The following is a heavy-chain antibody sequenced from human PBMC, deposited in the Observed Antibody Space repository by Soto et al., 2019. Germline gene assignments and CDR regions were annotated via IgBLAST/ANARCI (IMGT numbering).Heavy chain of an antibody. CDR3: ARSYRYCSGGSCYLYYFDY. CDR1: GGSISSGGYY. CDR2: IYYSGST. J-gene: IGHJ4*02. D-gene: IGHD2-15*01. Sequence: QVQLQESGPGLVKPSQTLSLTCTVSGGSISSGGYYWSWIRQHPGKGLEWIGYIYYSGSTYYNPSLKSLVTISADTSKNQFSLKLSSVTAADTAVYYCARSYRYCSGGSCYLYYFDYWGQGTLVTVSS. V-gene: IGHV4-31*01.